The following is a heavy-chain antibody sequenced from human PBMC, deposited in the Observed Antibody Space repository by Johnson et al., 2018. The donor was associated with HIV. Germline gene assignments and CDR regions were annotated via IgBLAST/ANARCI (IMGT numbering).Heavy chain of an antibody. CDR3: ARDRSENAFDI. J-gene: IGHJ3*02. Sequence: QVQLVESGGGVVQPGKSLRLSCAASGFTFSGYGMHWVRQAPGKGLEWVAVISYDGNNKYYADSVKGRFTISRDNSKNTLYLQMNSLRAEDTAVYYCARDRSENAFDIWGQGTMVTVSS. V-gene: IGHV3-30*03. CDR2: ISYDGNNK. CDR1: GFTFSGYG.